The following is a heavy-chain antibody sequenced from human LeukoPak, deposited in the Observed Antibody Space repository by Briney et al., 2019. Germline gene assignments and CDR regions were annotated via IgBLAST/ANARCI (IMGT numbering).Heavy chain of an antibody. CDR2: IYTSGST. J-gene: IGHJ4*02. V-gene: IGHV4-4*07. D-gene: IGHD3-22*01. CDR3: ARARYYYDSSGSHFDY. CDR1: GGSISSYY. Sequence: SETLSLTCTVSGGSISSYYWSWIRQPAGKGLEWIGRIYTSGSTNYNPSLKSRVTMSVDTSKNQFSLKLSSATAADTAVYYCARARYYYDSSGSHFDYWGQGTLVTVSS.